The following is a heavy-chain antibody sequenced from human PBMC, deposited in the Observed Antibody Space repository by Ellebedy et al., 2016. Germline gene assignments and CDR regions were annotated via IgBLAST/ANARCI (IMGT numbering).Heavy chain of an antibody. Sequence: GGSLRLSXAASGFLLTAYGTHWVRQGPGKGLEWVANIWFDGDTAYYADSVKGRFTVSRDSFNNTLYLQIDSLRVDDTGVYYCARGEHFGSAFDLWGHGTALTVSS. CDR2: IWFDGDTA. J-gene: IGHJ3*01. V-gene: IGHV3-33*01. D-gene: IGHD1/OR15-1a*01. CDR3: ARGEHFGSAFDL. CDR1: GFLLTAYG.